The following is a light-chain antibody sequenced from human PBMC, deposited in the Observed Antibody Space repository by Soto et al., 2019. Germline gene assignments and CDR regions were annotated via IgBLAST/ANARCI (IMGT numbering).Light chain of an antibody. CDR1: QSVSSSY. CDR3: QQYDNSPIT. Sequence: EIVLTQSPGTLSFSPGERATLSCRASQSVSSSYLAWYQQKPGQAPRLLIYGASSRATGIPDRFSGTGSETDFTLTISRLEPEDFAVYYCQQYDNSPITFGQGTRLEI. CDR2: GAS. J-gene: IGKJ5*01. V-gene: IGKV3-20*01.